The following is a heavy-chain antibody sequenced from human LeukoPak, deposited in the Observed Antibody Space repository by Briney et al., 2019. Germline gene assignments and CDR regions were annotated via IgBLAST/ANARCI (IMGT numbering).Heavy chain of an antibody. V-gene: IGHV4-38-2*01. CDR2: IYYSGNS. Sequence: SETLSLTCAASGFSISSGDYRGWIRPPPRKVLEWTAIIYYSGNSYYNPSVKSRFTISGNNSKNTLYLQLSTVTAADTAPYYCARISYYYDEGSHPGYFDYWGQGTLVTVSS. D-gene: IGHD3-22*01. J-gene: IGHJ4*02. CDR3: ARISYYYDEGSHPGYFDY. CDR1: GFSISSGDY.